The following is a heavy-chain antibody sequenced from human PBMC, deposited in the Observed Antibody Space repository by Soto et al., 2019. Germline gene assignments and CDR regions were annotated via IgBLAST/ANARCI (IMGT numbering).Heavy chain of an antibody. V-gene: IGHV4-39*01. J-gene: IGHJ6*02. CDR2: IYYSGST. CDR1: GGSISSSSYY. D-gene: IGHD4-17*01. Sequence: PSETLSLTCTVSGGSISSSSYYWGWIRQPPGKGLEWIGSIYYSGSTYYNPSLKSRVTISVDTSKNQFSLKLSSVTAADTAVYHCAAWVTTNHYYYGMDVWGQGTTVTVSS. CDR3: AAWVTTNHYYYGMDV.